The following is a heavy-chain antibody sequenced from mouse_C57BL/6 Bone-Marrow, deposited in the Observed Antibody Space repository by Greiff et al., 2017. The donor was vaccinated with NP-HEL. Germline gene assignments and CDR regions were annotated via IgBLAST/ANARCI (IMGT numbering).Heavy chain of an antibody. CDR3: ARTIYYGYDGAWFAY. D-gene: IGHD2-2*01. V-gene: IGHV1-52*01. Sequence: VQLQQPGAELVRPGSSVKLSCKASGYTFTSYWMHWVKQRPIQGLEWIGNIDPSDSETHYNQKFKDKATLTVDKSSSTAYMQLSSLTSEDSAVYYCARTIYYGYDGAWFAYWGQGTLVTVSA. J-gene: IGHJ3*01. CDR1: GYTFTSYW. CDR2: IDPSDSET.